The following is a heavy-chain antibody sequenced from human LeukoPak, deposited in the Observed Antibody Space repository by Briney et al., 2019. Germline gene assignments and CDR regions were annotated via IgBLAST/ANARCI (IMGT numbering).Heavy chain of an antibody. V-gene: IGHV1-18*04. J-gene: IGHJ4*02. CDR2: ISAYNGNT. CDR3: ARVGDIVVVPAAMPDY. CDR1: GYTFTSYG. D-gene: IGHD2-2*01. Sequence: ASVKVSRKASGYTFTSYGISWVRQAPGQGLEWMGWISAYNGNTNYAQKLQGRVTMTTDTSTSTAYMELRSLRSDDTAVYYCARVGDIVVVPAAMPDYWGQGTLVTVSS.